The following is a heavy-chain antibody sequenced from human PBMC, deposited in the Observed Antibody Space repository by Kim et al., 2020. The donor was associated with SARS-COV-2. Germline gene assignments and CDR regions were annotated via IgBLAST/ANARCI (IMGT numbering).Heavy chain of an antibody. CDR1: GFTVSSNY. CDR3: ARDSPPYSSSGDYYYYGMDV. CDR2: IYSGGST. V-gene: IGHV3-53*04. J-gene: IGHJ6*02. D-gene: IGHD6-13*01. Sequence: GGSLRLSCAASGFTVSSNYMSWVRQAPGKGLEWVSVIYSGGSTYYADSVKGRFTISRHNSKNTLYLQMNSLRAEDTAVYYCARDSPPYSSSGDYYYYGMDVWGQGTTVTVSS.